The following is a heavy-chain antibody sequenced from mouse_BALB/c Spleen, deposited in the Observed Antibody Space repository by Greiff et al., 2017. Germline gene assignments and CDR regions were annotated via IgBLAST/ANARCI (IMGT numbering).Heavy chain of an antibody. D-gene: IGHD4-1*01. CDR2: IDPENGNT. Sequence: VQLQQSGAELVRPGALVKLSCKASGFNIKDYYMHWVKQRPEQGLEWIGWIDPENGNTIYDPKFQGKASITADKSSSTAYMQLSSLTSEDSAVYFCARGGPNFYWYFDVWGAGTTVTVSS. J-gene: IGHJ1*01. V-gene: IGHV14-1*02. CDR1: GFNIKDYY. CDR3: ARGGPNFYWYFDV.